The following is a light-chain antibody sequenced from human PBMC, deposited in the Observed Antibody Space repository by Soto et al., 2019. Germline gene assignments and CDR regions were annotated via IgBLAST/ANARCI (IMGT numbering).Light chain of an antibody. CDR2: DAS. V-gene: IGKV3-15*01. CDR3: QQYDKWPRT. CDR1: QSVGKK. Sequence: EIEMTQSPVTLSVSPGERATLSCRASQSVGKKLAWYQQKPGQAPRLLIYDASARATSIPARFSGSGSGTEFTLTISSLQSEDFVVYYCQQYDKWPRTFGQGTKVDIK. J-gene: IGKJ1*01.